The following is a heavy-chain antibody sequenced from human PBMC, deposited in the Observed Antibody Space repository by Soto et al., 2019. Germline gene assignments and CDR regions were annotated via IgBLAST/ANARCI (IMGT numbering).Heavy chain of an antibody. CDR3: ASNRVNSSGWYGYYYYYGMDV. CDR1: GYSFTSYW. D-gene: IGHD6-19*01. CDR2: IDPSDSYT. V-gene: IGHV5-10-1*01. Sequence: PGESLKISCKGSGYSFTSYWISWVRQMPGKGLEWMGRIDPSDSYTNYSPSFQGHATISADKSISTAYLQWSSLKASDTAMYYCASNRVNSSGWYGYYYYYGMDVWGQGTTVTVSS. J-gene: IGHJ6*02.